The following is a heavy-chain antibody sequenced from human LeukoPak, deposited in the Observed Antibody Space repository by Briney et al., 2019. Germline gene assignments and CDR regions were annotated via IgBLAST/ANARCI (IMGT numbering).Heavy chain of an antibody. D-gene: IGHD3-10*01. CDR1: GFTFSYYS. J-gene: IGHJ4*02. CDR2: ISTSSSYI. CDR3: AKDHDGLLWFGEAV. Sequence: SGGSLRLSCAASGFTFSYYSMNWVRQAPGKGLEWVSSISTSSSYIYYADSVKGRFTISRDNAKNSLYLQMNSLRAEDTAVYYCAKDHDGLLWFGEAVRGQGTLVTVSS. V-gene: IGHV3-21*01.